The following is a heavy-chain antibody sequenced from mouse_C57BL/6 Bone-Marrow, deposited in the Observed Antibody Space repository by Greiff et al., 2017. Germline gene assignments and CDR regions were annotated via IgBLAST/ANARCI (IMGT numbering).Heavy chain of an antibody. J-gene: IGHJ3*01. D-gene: IGHD2-12*01. Sequence: VQLQQSGPELVRPGTSVKIPCKASGYTFTNYYMGWVKQSHGHSLEWIGDINPGDGYTIYNQKFKGKATLTADKSSSTAYMELSSLTSEDTAVYYCARYWYYDSYYGWAYWGQGTPVTVSA. CDR1: GYTFTNYY. V-gene: IGHV1-18*01. CDR3: ARYWYYDSYYGWAY. CDR2: INPGDGYT.